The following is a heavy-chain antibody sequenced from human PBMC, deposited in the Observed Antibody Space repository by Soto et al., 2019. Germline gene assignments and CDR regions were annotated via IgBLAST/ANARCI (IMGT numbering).Heavy chain of an antibody. D-gene: IGHD6-13*01. CDR2: ISNSGDST. CDR3: VKDRSIWYDHPPDN. Sequence: EVQLLESGGGLAQPGGSLRLSCAASGFTFGGYAMSWVRQAPGRGLEWVSGISNSGDSTYYADSVKGRFAISRDNSRNTLHLKGNSLGAEDTAVYYGVKDRSIWYDHPPDNWAQGTLVTVS. CDR1: GFTFGGYA. V-gene: IGHV3-23*01. J-gene: IGHJ4*02.